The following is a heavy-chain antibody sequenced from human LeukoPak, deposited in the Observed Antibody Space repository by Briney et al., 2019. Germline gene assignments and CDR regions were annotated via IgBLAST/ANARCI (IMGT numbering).Heavy chain of an antibody. V-gene: IGHV3-7*01. D-gene: IGHD3-22*01. J-gene: IGHJ4*02. CDR1: GFTFSSYW. Sequence: GGSLRLSCAAFGFTFSSYWMSWVRQAPGKGLEWVANIKQDGSEKYYVDSVKGRFTISRGNAKNSLYLQMNSLRAEDTAVYYCARPGAKYYYDSSGYQLWGQGTLVTVSS. CDR3: ARPGAKYYYDSSGYQL. CDR2: IKQDGSEK.